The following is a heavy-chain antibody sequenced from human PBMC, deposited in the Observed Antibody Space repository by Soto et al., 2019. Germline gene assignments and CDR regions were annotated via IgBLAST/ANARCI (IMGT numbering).Heavy chain of an antibody. CDR2: ISGSGGST. CDR1: GFTFSNYA. Sequence: EVQLLESGGGLVQPGGSLRLSCAASGFTFSNYAMTWVRQAPGKGLEWVSVISGSGGSTYYADSVKGRFTISRDNSNNTLYLQMNSLRVEDTAVYYCAKDRNVAVAATDYWGQGTLVTVSS. J-gene: IGHJ4*02. V-gene: IGHV3-23*01. D-gene: IGHD6-19*01. CDR3: AKDRNVAVAATDY.